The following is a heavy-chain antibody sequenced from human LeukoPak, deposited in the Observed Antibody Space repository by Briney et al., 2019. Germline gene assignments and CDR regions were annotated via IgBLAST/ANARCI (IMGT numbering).Heavy chain of an antibody. CDR1: GGSISSYY. CDR3: AREVGATAYFDY. D-gene: IGHD1-26*01. Sequence: SETLSLTCTVSGGSISSYYWSWIRQPPGKGLEWIGYIYYSGSTNYNPSLKSRVTISVDTSKNQFSLKLSSVTAADTAVYYCAREVGATAYFDYWGQGTLVTVSS. CDR2: IYYSGST. V-gene: IGHV4-59*01. J-gene: IGHJ4*02.